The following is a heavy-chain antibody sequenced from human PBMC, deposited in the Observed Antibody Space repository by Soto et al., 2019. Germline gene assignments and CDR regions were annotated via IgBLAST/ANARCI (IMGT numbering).Heavy chain of an antibody. CDR1: GYTFTSYA. CDR2: INAGNGNT. D-gene: IGHD2-15*01. CDR3: SRGPGGPDGPGDY. Sequence: QVQLVQSGAEVKKPGASVKVSCKASGYTFTSYAMHWVRQAPGQRLEWMGWINAGNGNTKYSQKVQGRVTITRDTSASPAYMELSSLRSEDTAVYYCSRGPGGPDGPGDYWGQGTLVTVSS. J-gene: IGHJ4*02. V-gene: IGHV1-3*01.